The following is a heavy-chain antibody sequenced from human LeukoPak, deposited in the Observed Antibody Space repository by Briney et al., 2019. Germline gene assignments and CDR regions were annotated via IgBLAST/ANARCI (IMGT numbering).Heavy chain of an antibody. Sequence: ASVKISCKASGYTFTNYGLSWVRLAPGQGLEWMGWISGFNGDTNYEQNFQGSVTMTTATSTNTAYMEPRSLTSDDTAIYFCAREGFVRDTALDYWGQGTLVTVSA. CDR3: AREGFVRDTALDY. D-gene: IGHD5-18*01. CDR2: ISGFNGDT. V-gene: IGHV1-18*01. J-gene: IGHJ4*02. CDR1: GYTFTNYG.